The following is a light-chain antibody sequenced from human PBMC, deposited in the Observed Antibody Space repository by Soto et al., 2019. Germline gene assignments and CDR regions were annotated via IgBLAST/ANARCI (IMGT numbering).Light chain of an antibody. J-gene: IGKJ2*01. V-gene: IGKV3-11*01. CDR3: QQRSNWHT. Sequence: EIVLTQSPATLSLSPGERATLSCRASQSVSSYLSWYQQKPGQAPRLLIYDASNRATGIPARFSGSGSGTDFTLTISSLEPEDVAVYYCQQRSNWHTFGQGTRLEI. CDR1: QSVSSY. CDR2: DAS.